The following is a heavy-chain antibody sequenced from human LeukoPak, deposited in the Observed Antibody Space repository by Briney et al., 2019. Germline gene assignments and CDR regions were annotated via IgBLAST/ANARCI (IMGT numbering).Heavy chain of an antibody. CDR2: IYPGDSDT. Sequence: GESLKISCKGSGYIFTPYWIAWVRQMPGKGLEWVGIIYPGDSDTRYSPSFQGQVTISVDKSVSAAYLQWSSLKASDTAMYYCASPPTRECSSISCPLSYWGQGTLVTVSS. CDR1: GYIFTPYW. CDR3: ASPPTRECSSISCPLSY. V-gene: IGHV5-51*01. J-gene: IGHJ4*02. D-gene: IGHD2-2*01.